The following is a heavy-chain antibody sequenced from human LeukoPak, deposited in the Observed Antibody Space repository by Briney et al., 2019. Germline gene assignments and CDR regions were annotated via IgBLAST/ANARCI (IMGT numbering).Heavy chain of an antibody. V-gene: IGHV3-33*08. D-gene: IGHD6-13*01. CDR1: GFTFSSYG. Sequence: GGSLRLSCAASGFTFSSYGMHWVRQAPGKGLELVANIWYDGSNEYYAGSVKGRFTISRDNSKNTLYLQTNSLRVEDTAVYYCARDRERAADLGYWGQGTLVTVSS. CDR3: ARDRERAADLGY. CDR2: IWYDGSNE. J-gene: IGHJ4*02.